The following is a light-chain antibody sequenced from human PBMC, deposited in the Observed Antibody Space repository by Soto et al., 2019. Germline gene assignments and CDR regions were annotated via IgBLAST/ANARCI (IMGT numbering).Light chain of an antibody. CDR3: QQSNSFPLT. CDR1: QSVSRN. CDR2: GAS. J-gene: IGKJ1*01. Sequence: EVVLTQSPATLSVSPGDRATLSCRASQSVSRNLAWYQQKPGQAPRLLIYGASTRATGVPARFSGSGSGTEFTLSISSLQSEDFATYYCQQSNSFPLTFGQGTKVDIK. V-gene: IGKV3-15*01.